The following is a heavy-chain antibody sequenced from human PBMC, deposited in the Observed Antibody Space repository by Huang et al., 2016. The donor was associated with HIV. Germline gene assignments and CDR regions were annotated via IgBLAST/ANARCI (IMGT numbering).Heavy chain of an antibody. J-gene: IGHJ4*02. Sequence: QVHLQESGPGLVKPSETLSLTCTVSGGSVSSGDYYWSWVRQPPGKGLEWIADAYYDGSTNYNPSLESRLSMSVDTSRNQFSLKLRSVTAADTAVYYCSRINYAKTTYYLDFDFWGQGTLVTVSS. CDR2: AYYDGST. CDR3: SRINYAKTTYYLDFDF. V-gene: IGHV4-61*08. D-gene: IGHD3-22*01. CDR1: GGSVSSGDYY.